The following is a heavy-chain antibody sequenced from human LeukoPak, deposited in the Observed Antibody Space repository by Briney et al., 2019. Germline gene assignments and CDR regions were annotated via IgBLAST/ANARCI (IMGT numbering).Heavy chain of an antibody. D-gene: IGHD2-15*01. Sequence: SETLSLTCTVSGGSISSYYWSWIRQPPGKGLEWIGYIYYSGSTNYNPSLKSRVTISVDTSKNQFPLKLSSVTAADTAVYYFARDLVGISSQYGMDVWGQGTTVTVSS. CDR2: IYYSGST. J-gene: IGHJ6*02. CDR1: GGSISSYY. CDR3: ARDLVGISSQYGMDV. V-gene: IGHV4-59*01.